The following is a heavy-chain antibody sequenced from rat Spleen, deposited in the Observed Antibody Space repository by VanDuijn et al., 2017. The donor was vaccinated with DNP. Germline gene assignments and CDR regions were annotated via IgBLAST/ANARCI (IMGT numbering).Heavy chain of an antibody. D-gene: IGHD1-3*01. CDR3: TKDGSYVPFDY. V-gene: IGHV5-20*01. CDR1: GFTFSYYG. Sequence: EVQLVESGGGLVQPGRSLKLSCAASGFTFSYYGMAWVRQAPKKGLEWVASITSTGGSTSYRDSVKGRFTISRDNAKSILYLQMDSLRSEDTATYYCTKDGSYVPFDYWGQGVMVTVSS. J-gene: IGHJ2*01. CDR2: ITSTGGST.